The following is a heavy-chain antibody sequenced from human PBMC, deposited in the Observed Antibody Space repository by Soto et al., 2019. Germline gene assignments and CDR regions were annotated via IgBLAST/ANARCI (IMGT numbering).Heavy chain of an antibody. D-gene: IGHD3-10*01. V-gene: IGHV3-11*06. CDR2: ISSSISYT. Sequence: ESGGGLVKPGGSLTLSCAASGFSLSDYSMSWIRQAPGKGLEWVSYISSSISYTHYADSVKGRFTASRDNAKNSVFLHLNSLRAEDTSVYYCARDGQTYGQGDYWGQGTLVTVS. CDR1: GFSLSDYS. CDR3: ARDGQTYGQGDY. J-gene: IGHJ4*02.